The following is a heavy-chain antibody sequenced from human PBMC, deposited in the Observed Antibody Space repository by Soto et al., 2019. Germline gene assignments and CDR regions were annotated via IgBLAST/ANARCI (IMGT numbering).Heavy chain of an antibody. Sequence: AXVKVSCKASGYTFTGYYMNWVRQAPGQCLEWMGWINPNSGGTNYGQKFQGWVTMTRDTSISKAYMALSRLRSDDTAVYYCARANTESMVRGVSNWFDPWGQGTLVTVSS. CDR3: ARANTESMVRGVSNWFDP. J-gene: IGHJ5*02. D-gene: IGHD3-10*01. CDR1: GYTFTGYY. CDR2: INPNSGGT. V-gene: IGHV1-2*04.